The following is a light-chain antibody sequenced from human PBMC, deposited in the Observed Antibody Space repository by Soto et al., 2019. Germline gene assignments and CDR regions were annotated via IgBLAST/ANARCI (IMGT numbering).Light chain of an antibody. Sequence: DIQMTQSPSTLSASVGDRVTITCRASQSISSWLAWYQQKPGKAPNLLIYKASSLESGVPSRFSGSGSGTEFTLTISRLHPDDFATYYCQQYNSYPYTFGQGTKLEIK. CDR3: QQYNSYPYT. CDR2: KAS. V-gene: IGKV1-5*03. J-gene: IGKJ2*01. CDR1: QSISSW.